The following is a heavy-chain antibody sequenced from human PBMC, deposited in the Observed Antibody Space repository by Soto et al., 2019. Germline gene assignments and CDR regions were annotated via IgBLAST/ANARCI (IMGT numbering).Heavy chain of an antibody. CDR2: VTSSGVNT. D-gene: IGHD4-17*01. V-gene: IGHV3-23*01. Sequence: EVQLLESGGGMVQPGGSLRLSCAASGFTFSNYAMSWVRQAPGRGLEWVSTVTSSGVNTYNVDSVKGRFTISRDNAKNTLYLQMNSLRADDTAVYYWAKGAMTTVLSGLDYWGQGTLVTVSS. CDR1: GFTFSNYA. CDR3: AKGAMTTVLSGLDY. J-gene: IGHJ4*02.